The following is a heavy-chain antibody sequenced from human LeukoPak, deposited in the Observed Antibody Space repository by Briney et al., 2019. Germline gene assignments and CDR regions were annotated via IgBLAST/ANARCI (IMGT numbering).Heavy chain of an antibody. J-gene: IGHJ4*02. Sequence: GSLRLSCAASGFTFSSYSVNWVRQAPGKGPEWVSYFSSSSSTIYYADAVKGRFTISRDNAKNSLYLQMNSLRAEDTAVYYCARGDYSNYPWNYWGQGTLVTVSS. V-gene: IGHV3-48*01. CDR3: ARGDYSNYPWNY. CDR1: GFTFSSYS. CDR2: FSSSSSTI. D-gene: IGHD4-11*01.